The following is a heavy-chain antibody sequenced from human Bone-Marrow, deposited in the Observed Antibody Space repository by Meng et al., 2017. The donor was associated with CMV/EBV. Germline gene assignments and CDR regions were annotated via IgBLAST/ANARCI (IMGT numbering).Heavy chain of an antibody. CDR1: GFTFSSDG. Sequence: GESLKISCAASGFTFSSDGMHWVRQAPGKGLEWVAFIRYDGSNKYYADCVKGRFTISRDNSKNTLYLQMNSLRAEDTAVYYCAKGGQDSSSWYGSAGPPFCDYWGQGTLVTVSS. J-gene: IGHJ4*02. D-gene: IGHD6-13*01. CDR2: IRYDGSNK. CDR3: AKGGQDSSSWYGSAGPPFCDY. V-gene: IGHV3-30*02.